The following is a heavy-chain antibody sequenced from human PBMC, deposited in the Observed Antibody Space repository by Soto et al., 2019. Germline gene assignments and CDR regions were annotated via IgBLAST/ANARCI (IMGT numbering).Heavy chain of an antibody. CDR3: ASEKRGDPVRYSQRYHFDY. Sequence: PSETLSLTCTVSGGSISSYYWSWIRQPPVNGLEWIGYIYYSGSTNYNPSLKSRVTISVDTSKNQFSLKLSSLRSEDTAVYYCASEKRGDPVRYSQRYHFDYWGQGTLVTVSS. V-gene: IGHV4-59*01. D-gene: IGHD1-1*01. CDR2: IYYSGST. CDR1: GGSISSYY. J-gene: IGHJ4*02.